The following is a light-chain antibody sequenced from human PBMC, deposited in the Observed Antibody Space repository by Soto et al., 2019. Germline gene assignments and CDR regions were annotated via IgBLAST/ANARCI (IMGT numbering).Light chain of an antibody. J-gene: IGLJ1*01. Sequence: QSALTQPRSVSGSPGQSVTISCTGTSGDVGYYNYVSWYQQHPGKAPKVMIYDVTERPSGVPDRFSGSKSGNTASLTISGLQAEGEADYYCCSYAGTPRYVLGTGTKLTVL. CDR2: DVT. CDR3: CSYAGTPRYV. V-gene: IGLV2-11*01. CDR1: SGDVGYYNY.